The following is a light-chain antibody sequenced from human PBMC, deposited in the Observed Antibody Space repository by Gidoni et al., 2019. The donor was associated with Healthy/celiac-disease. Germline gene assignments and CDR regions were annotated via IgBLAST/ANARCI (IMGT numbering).Light chain of an antibody. J-gene: IGKJ2*01. CDR2: AAS. CDR3: QQSYSTSLGYT. CDR1: QSISSY. Sequence: DIQMTQSPSSLSASVGDRVTITCRASQSISSYLNWYQQKPGKARKLLIYAASSLQSGVPSRFSGSGSGTDFTLTISSLQPEDFATYYCQQSYSTSLGYTFGQGTKLEIK. V-gene: IGKV1-39*01.